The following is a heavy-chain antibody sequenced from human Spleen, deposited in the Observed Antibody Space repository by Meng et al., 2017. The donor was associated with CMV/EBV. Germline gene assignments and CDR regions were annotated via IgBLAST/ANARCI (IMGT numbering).Heavy chain of an antibody. V-gene: IGHV3-9*01. CDR3: AKYSDFWSGLFDY. D-gene: IGHD3-3*01. J-gene: IGHJ4*02. Sequence: SLKISCAASGFTFDDYAMHWVRQAPGKGLEWVSGISWNSGSIGYADSVKGRFTISRDNAKNSLYLQMNSLRAEDTALYYCAKYSDFWSGLFDYWGQGTLVTVSS. CDR1: GFTFDDYA. CDR2: ISWNSGSI.